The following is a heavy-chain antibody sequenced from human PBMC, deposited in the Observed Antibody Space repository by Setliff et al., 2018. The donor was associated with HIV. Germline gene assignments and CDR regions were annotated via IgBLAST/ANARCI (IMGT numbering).Heavy chain of an antibody. D-gene: IGHD6-6*01. Sequence: ASVKVSCKASGYTFSDYGISWVRQAPGQGLEWMGWISAYNGKTSSAQKVQGRVTMTTDTSTSTAYMELGSLISDDTAVYYCARTRKSYPPAYGLDVWGQGTTVTVSS. V-gene: IGHV1-18*01. CDR1: GYTFSDYG. CDR2: ISAYNGKT. J-gene: IGHJ6*02. CDR3: ARTRKSYPPAYGLDV.